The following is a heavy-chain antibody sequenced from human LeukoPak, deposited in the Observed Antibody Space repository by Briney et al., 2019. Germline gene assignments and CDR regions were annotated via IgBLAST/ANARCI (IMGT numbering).Heavy chain of an antibody. D-gene: IGHD3-22*01. CDR3: AREHDSSGYSSFDY. CDR2: IYYSGST. Sequence: SETLSLTCTVSGGSISSYYRNWIRQPPGKGLEWIGYIYYSGSTNYNPSLKSRVTISVDTSKNQFSLKLSSVTAADTAVYYCAREHDSSGYSSFDYWGQGTLVTVSS. J-gene: IGHJ4*02. CDR1: GGSISSYY. V-gene: IGHV4-59*01.